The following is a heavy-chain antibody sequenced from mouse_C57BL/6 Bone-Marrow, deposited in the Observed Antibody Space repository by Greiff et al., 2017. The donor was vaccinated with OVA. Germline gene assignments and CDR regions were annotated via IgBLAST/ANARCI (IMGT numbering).Heavy chain of an antibody. CDR3: ARDPYGPFAY. CDR2: ISDGGSYT. CDR1: GFTFSSYA. D-gene: IGHD1-1*02. J-gene: IGHJ3*01. Sequence: EVKLMESGGGLVKPGGSLKLSCAASGFTFSSYAMSWVRQTPEKRLEWVATISDGGSYTYYPDNVKGRFTISRDNAKNNLYLQMSHLKSEDTAMYYCARDPYGPFAYWGQGTLVTVSA. V-gene: IGHV5-4*01.